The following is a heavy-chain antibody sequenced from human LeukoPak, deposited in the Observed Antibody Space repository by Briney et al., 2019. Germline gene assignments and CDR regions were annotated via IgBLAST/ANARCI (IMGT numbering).Heavy chain of an antibody. CDR2: IYYSGST. D-gene: IGHD3-3*01. Sequence: SQTLSLTCTVSGSSISSGGYYWSWIRQHPGKGLEWIGYIYYSGSTYYNPSLKSRVTISVDTSKNQFSLKLSSVTAADTAVYYCAREFYDDANWFDPWGQGTLVTVSS. V-gene: IGHV4-31*03. CDR1: GSSISSGGYY. J-gene: IGHJ5*02. CDR3: AREFYDDANWFDP.